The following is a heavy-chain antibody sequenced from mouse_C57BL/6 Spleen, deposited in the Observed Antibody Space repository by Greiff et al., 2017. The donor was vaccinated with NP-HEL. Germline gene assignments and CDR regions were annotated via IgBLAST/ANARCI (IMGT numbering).Heavy chain of an antibody. V-gene: IGHV5-16*01. CDR2: INYDGSST. Sequence: EVKLMESEGGLVQPGSSMKLSCTASGFTFSDYYMAWVRQVPEKGLEWVANINYDGSSTYYLDSLKSRFIISRDNAKNILYLQMSSLKSEDTATYYCARDDYSNYFDYWGQGTTLTVSS. D-gene: IGHD2-5*01. CDR3: ARDDYSNYFDY. J-gene: IGHJ2*01. CDR1: GFTFSDYY.